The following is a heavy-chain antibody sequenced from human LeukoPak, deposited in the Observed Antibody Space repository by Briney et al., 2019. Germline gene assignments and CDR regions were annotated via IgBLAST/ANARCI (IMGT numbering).Heavy chain of an antibody. CDR2: INHSGST. CDR3: ARGQGDYGYYYYYYMDV. CDR1: GGSFSGYY. Sequence: SETLSLTCAVYGGSFSGYYWSWIRQPPGKGLEWIGEINHSGSTNYNPSLKSRVTISVDTSKNQFSLKLSSVTAADTAAYYCARGQGDYGYYYYYYMDVWGKGTTVTVSS. D-gene: IGHD4-17*01. V-gene: IGHV4-34*01. J-gene: IGHJ6*03.